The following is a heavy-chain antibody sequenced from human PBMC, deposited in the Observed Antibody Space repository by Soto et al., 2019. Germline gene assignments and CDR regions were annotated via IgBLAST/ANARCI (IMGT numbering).Heavy chain of an antibody. CDR3: ARDHGSGKNLGRWEDY. CDR1: GYTFTSYG. Sequence: QVQLVQSGAEVKKPGASVKVSCKASGYTFTSYGISWVRQAPGQRLEWMGWISAYNGNTNYAQKLQGRVIMTRDTSTSTAYMELRSLRSDDTAVYYCARDHGSGKNLGRWEDYWGQGTLVTVSS. V-gene: IGHV1-18*01. CDR2: ISAYNGNT. J-gene: IGHJ4*02. D-gene: IGHD3-10*01.